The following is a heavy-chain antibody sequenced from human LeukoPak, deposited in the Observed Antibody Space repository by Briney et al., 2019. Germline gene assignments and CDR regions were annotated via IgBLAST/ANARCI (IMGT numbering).Heavy chain of an antibody. D-gene: IGHD3-22*01. CDR1: GYSFTSYW. CDR3: ARLYYDTNAGDY. V-gene: IGHV5-51*01. J-gene: IGHJ4*02. CDR2: ISPGDSDT. Sequence: GESLKISCKGSGYSFTSYWIGWVRPLPGKGLEWMGIISPGDSDTRYSPSFQGQVTISADKSISTAYLQWSSLKASDTAMYYCARLYYDTNAGDYWGQGTLVTVSS.